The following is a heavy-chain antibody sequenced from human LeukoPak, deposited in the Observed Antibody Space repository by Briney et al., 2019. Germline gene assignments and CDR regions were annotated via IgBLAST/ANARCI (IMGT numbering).Heavy chain of an antibody. D-gene: IGHD1-26*01. V-gene: IGHV3-7*01. CDR3: ARLMGDRTIYDS. CDR1: GFTFRSHW. CDR2: IKQEGSEK. Sequence: GGSLRLSCAASGFTFRSHWTSWVRQPPGDELEWVASIKQEGSEKYYVDSVRGRFTVSRDNAKNSLYLQMNSLRAEDTAVYYCARLMGDRTIYDSWGQGTLVTVSS. J-gene: IGHJ4*02.